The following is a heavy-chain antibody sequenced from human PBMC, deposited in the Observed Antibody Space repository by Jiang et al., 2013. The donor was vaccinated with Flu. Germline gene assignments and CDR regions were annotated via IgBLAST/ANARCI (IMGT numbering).Heavy chain of an antibody. D-gene: IGHD4-17*01. Sequence: RLSCAASGFIVSSYYMSWVRQAPGKGLEWVSLIYSGGSISYADSVKGRFTISRDNSKNTLYLQMNSLRAEDTAVYFCVREVGTVTRRYFDYWGQGTLVTVSS. CDR2: IYSGGSI. CDR3: VREVGTVTRRYFDY. V-gene: IGHV3-66*01. CDR1: GFIVSSYY. J-gene: IGHJ4*02.